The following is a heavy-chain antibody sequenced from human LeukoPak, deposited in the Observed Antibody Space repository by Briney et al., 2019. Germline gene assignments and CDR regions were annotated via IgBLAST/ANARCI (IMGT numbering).Heavy chain of an antibody. Sequence: PSQTLSLTCAVSGGSTGSGGYSWSWIRQPPGEGLEWIGYIYHSGSTYYNPSLKSRVTISVDRSKNQFSLKLSSVTAADTAVCYCARVSTGLFDYWGQGTLVTVSS. CDR2: IYHSGST. CDR1: GGSTGSGGYS. J-gene: IGHJ4*02. CDR3: ARVSTGLFDY. D-gene: IGHD5/OR15-5a*01. V-gene: IGHV4-30-2*01.